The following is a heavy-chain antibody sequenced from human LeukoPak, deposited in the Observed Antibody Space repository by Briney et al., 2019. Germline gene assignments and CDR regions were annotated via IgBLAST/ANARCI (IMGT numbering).Heavy chain of an antibody. D-gene: IGHD3-22*01. CDR2: ISWNSGSI. CDR1: GFTFSSYE. Sequence: GGSLRLSCAASGFTFSSYEMNWVRQAPGKGLEWVSGISWNSGSIGYADSVKGRFTISRDNAKNSLYLQMNSLRAEDTALYYCAKDIGSSGYLYRDFDYWGQGTLVTVSS. CDR3: AKDIGSSGYLYRDFDY. V-gene: IGHV3-9*01. J-gene: IGHJ4*02.